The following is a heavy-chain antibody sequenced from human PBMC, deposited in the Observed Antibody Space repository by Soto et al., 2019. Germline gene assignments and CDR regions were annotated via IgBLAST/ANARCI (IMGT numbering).Heavy chain of an antibody. CDR3: AKDRGSSWYEIDY. V-gene: IGHV3-30*18. CDR2: ISYDGSNI. Sequence: GGSLRLSCAASGFTFSSYGMHWVRQAPGKGLEWVAVISYDGSNIYYADSVKGRFTISRDNAKNTLYLQMNSLRAEDTAVYYCAKDRGSSWYEIDYWGQGTLVTVSS. CDR1: GFTFSSYG. D-gene: IGHD6-13*01. J-gene: IGHJ4*02.